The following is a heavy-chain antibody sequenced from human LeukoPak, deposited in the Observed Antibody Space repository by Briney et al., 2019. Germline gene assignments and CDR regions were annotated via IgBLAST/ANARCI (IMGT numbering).Heavy chain of an antibody. CDR2: ISGDGGST. CDR3: ARAGNIRFDY. V-gene: IGHV3-74*01. D-gene: IGHD1/OR15-1a*01. CDR1: GFTFSSYF. J-gene: IGHJ4*02. Sequence: GGSLRLSCAVSGFTFSSYFMHWVRQAPGKGLVWVSRISGDGGSTIYVDSVKGRFTISRDYAKNTVYLQMNSLRAEDTAVYYCARAGNIRFDYWGQGTLVTVSS.